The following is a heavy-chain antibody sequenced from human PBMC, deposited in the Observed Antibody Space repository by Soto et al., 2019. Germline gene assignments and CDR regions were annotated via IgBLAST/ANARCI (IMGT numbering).Heavy chain of an antibody. J-gene: IGHJ6*02. D-gene: IGHD2-21*01. CDR1: GFTFSSYG. V-gene: IGHV3-33*01. CDR3: ARDDSHYYYYYDMDV. Sequence: QVQLVESGGGVVQPGRSLRLSCAASGFTFSSYGMHWVRQAPGKGLEWVAVIWYDGSNKYYADSVKGRFTISRDNSKNTLYLQMNSLRAEDTAVYYCARDDSHYYYYYDMDVWGQGTTVTVSS. CDR2: IWYDGSNK.